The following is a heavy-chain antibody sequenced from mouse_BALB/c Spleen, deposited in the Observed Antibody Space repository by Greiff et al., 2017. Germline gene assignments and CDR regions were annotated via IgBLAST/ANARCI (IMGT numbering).Heavy chain of an antibody. J-gene: IGHJ4*01. D-gene: IGHD2-4*01. CDR2: ISYSGST. CDR1: GYSITSDYA. V-gene: IGHV3-2*02. Sequence: EVMLVESGPGLVKPSQSLSLTCTVTGYSITSDYAWNWIRQFPGNKLEWMGYISYSGSTSYNPSLKSRISITRDTSKNQFFLQLNSVTTEDTATYYCARLRDDYDVDAMDYWGQGTSVTVSS. CDR3: ARLRDDYDVDAMDY.